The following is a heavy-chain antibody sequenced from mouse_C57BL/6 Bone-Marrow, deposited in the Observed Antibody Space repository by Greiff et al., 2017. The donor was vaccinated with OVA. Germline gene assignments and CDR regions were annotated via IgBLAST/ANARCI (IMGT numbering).Heavy chain of an antibody. V-gene: IGHV5-4*01. CDR3: ARDRELRPFDY. J-gene: IGHJ2*01. D-gene: IGHD3-2*02. CDR2: ISDGGSYT. CDR1: GFTFSSYA. Sequence: EVQVVESGGGLVKPGGSLKLSCAASGFTFSSYAMSWVRQTPEKRLAWVATISDGGSYTYYPDNVKGRFTISRDNAKNNLYLQMSHLKSEDTAMYYCARDRELRPFDYWGQGTTLTVSS.